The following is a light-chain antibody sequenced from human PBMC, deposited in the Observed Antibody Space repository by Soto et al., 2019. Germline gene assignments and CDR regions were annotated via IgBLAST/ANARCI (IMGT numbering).Light chain of an antibody. CDR2: EGS. Sequence: QSALTQPASVSGSPGQSITISCTGTSSDVGSYNLVSWYQLHPGKAHKLMIYEGSKRPSGVSNRFSGSKSGNTASLTISGLQAEDEADYYCCSYAGSSTWVFGGGTKLTVL. CDR1: SSDVGSYNL. J-gene: IGLJ3*02. CDR3: CSYAGSSTWV. V-gene: IGLV2-23*01.